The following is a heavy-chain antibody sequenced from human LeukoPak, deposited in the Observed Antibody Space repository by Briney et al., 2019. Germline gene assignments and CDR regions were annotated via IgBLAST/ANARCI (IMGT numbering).Heavy chain of an antibody. D-gene: IGHD6-19*01. J-gene: IGHJ4*02. CDR1: GYTFTAYF. CDR2: VNPNSGVT. CDR3: ARQWLPNGYFDY. Sequence: ASVKVSCKASGYTFTAYFMHWVRQAPGQGLEWMGRVNPNSGVTNSIQKFQGRVTMTRDTSISTAYMELSGLRSDDTAVYYCARQWLPNGYFDYWGQGTLVTVSS. V-gene: IGHV1-2*06.